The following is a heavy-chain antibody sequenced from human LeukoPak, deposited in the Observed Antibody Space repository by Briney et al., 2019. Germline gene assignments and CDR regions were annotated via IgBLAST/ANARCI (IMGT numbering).Heavy chain of an antibody. CDR1: GYSFTTYW. CDR3: ARLEKGTMIY. J-gene: IGHJ1*01. D-gene: IGHD3-22*01. Sequence: GESLKISCKGSGYSFTTYWIGWVRQMPGKGLEWTGIIYPGDSDIRYSPSFQGQVTFSADKSISTAYLQWSSLKASDTAMYYCARLEKGTMIYWGQGTLVAVSS. V-gene: IGHV5-51*01. CDR2: IYPGDSDI.